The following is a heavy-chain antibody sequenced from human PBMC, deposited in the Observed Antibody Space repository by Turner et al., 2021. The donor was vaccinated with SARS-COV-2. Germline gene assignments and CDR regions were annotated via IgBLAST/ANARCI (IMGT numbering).Heavy chain of an antibody. D-gene: IGHD6-19*01. CDR2: RKQDGSEK. CDR1: GFTFSSYW. CDR3: ARPNTSGWYINFIF. V-gene: IGHV3-7*01. Sequence: EVQVLESGGGLVQPGGSLRLSCAASGFTFSSYWMSWVRQAQGKGLEWVANRKQDGSEKYYVDAVKGRFTISRDNAKNSLYLQMNSLRAEDTAVYYCARPNTSGWYINFIFWGQGTLVTVSS. J-gene: IGHJ4*02.